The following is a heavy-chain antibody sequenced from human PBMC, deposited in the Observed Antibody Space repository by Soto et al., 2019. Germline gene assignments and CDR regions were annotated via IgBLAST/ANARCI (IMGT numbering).Heavy chain of an antibody. CDR3: ANGYCSGGSCYGGDDN. CDR1: RYPFSSYD. Sequence: QVQLVESGRGAVQPGRTLRLSCAASRYPFSSYDMHWVRQAPGKGLEWVAVISFDGSNKYYADSVKGRFTISRDNSKNTLYLQMNSLRAEDTAVYYCANGYCSGGSCYGGDDNWGQGTLVTVSS. D-gene: IGHD2-15*01. J-gene: IGHJ4*02. CDR2: ISFDGSNK. V-gene: IGHV3-30*18.